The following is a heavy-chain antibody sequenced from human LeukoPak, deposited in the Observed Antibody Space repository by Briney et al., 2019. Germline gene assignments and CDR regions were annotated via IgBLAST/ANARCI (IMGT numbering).Heavy chain of an antibody. Sequence: ASVKVSCKASGYTFTSYDINWVRQATGQGLEWMGWMNPNSGNTGYAQKFQGRVTMTRNTSISTAYMELSSLRSEDTAVYYCASTRDRFCSGGSPHSCYYYYGMDVWGQGTTVTVSS. CDR2: MNPNSGNT. V-gene: IGHV1-8*02. CDR3: ASTRDRFCSGGSPHSCYYYYGMDV. CDR1: GYTFTSYD. J-gene: IGHJ6*02. D-gene: IGHD2-15*01.